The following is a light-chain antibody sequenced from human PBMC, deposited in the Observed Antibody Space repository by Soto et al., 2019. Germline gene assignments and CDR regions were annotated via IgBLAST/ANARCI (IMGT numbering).Light chain of an antibody. CDR3: CSYAGGLTSAGYV. CDR2: EGS. CDR1: SSDVGGYKY. V-gene: IGLV2-23*01. Sequence: QSALTQPASVSGSPGQSITISCTGTSSDVGGYKYVSWYQQYPGKAPKVMIYEGSKRPSGVSNRFSGSKSVNTASLTISGLRAEDEADYYCCSYAGGLTSAGYVFGTATKLTVL. J-gene: IGLJ1*01.